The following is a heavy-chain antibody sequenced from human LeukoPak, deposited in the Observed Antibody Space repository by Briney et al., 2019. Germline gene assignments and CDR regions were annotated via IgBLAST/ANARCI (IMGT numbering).Heavy chain of an antibody. CDR3: AREKGSGSYHYFDY. J-gene: IGHJ4*02. CDR2: ILYDGSHR. Sequence: PGGSLRLSCAASGFTFSNYAMHWVRQAPGKGLEWVAVILYDGSHRYYADSAKGRFTISRDNSKNTLYLQMNSLRAEDTALYYCAREKGSGSYHYFDYWGQGTLVTVSS. V-gene: IGHV3-30*04. CDR1: GFTFSNYA. D-gene: IGHD3-10*01.